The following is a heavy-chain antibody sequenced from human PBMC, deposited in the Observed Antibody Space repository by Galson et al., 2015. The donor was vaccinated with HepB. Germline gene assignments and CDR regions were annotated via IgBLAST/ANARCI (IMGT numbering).Heavy chain of an antibody. CDR2: IYYSGST. J-gene: IGHJ4*02. D-gene: IGHD4-17*01. CDR3: ARHLLPDYGDYPARSYFDY. CDR1: GGSISSSSYY. V-gene: IGHV4-39*01. Sequence: ETLSLTCTVSGGSISSSSYYWGWIRQPPGKGLEWIGSIYYSGSTYYNPSLKSRVTISVDTSKNQFSLKLSSVTAADTAVYYCARHLLPDYGDYPARSYFDYWGQGTLVTVSS.